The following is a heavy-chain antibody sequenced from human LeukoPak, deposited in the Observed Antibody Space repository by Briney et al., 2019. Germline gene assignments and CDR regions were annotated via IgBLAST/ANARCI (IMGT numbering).Heavy chain of an antibody. Sequence: PGGSLRLSCEASGFTFRNYGMNWVRQAPGKGLEWVSAFSASGSTYYADSVKGRFTVSRDNSENMLYLQMNSLRAEDTAVYYCAQDLSYIGLDNWGQGTLVTVSS. CDR1: GFTFRNYG. CDR2: FSASGST. V-gene: IGHV3-23*01. CDR3: AQDLSYIGLDN. J-gene: IGHJ4*02. D-gene: IGHD2-15*01.